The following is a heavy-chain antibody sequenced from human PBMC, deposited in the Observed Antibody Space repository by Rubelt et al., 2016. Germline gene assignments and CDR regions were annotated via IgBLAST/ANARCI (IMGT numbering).Heavy chain of an antibody. CDR3: ARGLEGSGSYLDY. J-gene: IGHJ4*02. V-gene: IGHV4-34*01. CDR2: INHSGST. D-gene: IGHD3-10*01. Sequence: QVQLQQWGAGLLKPSETLSLTCAVYGGSFSGYYWSWIRQPPGKGLEWIGEINHSGSTNYNPSLKSRVTRSVDTSKNQCSLKLSSVTAADTAVYYCARGLEGSGSYLDYWGQGTLVTVSS. CDR1: GGSFSGYY.